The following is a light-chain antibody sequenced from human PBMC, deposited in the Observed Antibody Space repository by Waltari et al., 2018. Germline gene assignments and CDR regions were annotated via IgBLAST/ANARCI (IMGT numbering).Light chain of an antibody. V-gene: IGKV3-11*01. J-gene: IGKJ4*01. CDR2: DAS. Sequence: IVLTQSLATLSLSPGERATLSCRASQSVATYLAWYQQKPGQAPRLLIYDASIRATGIPARFSGSGSGTDFTRIISSLEPEDFAVYYCQQRSNWLTFGGGTKVEIK. CDR1: QSVATY. CDR3: QQRSNWLT.